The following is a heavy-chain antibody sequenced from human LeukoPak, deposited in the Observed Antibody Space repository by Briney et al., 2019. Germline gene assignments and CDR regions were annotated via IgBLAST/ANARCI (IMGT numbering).Heavy chain of an antibody. CDR3: ARHGRWLVTTRIDY. Sequence: SETLSLTCTVSGGSISSSSYYWGWIRQPPGKGLEWIGSIYYSGSTYYNPSLKSRVTISVDTSKNQFSLKLSSVTAADTAVYYCARHGRWLVTTRIDYWGQGTLVTVSS. CDR2: IYYSGST. J-gene: IGHJ4*02. CDR1: GGSISSSSYY. V-gene: IGHV4-39*01. D-gene: IGHD6-19*01.